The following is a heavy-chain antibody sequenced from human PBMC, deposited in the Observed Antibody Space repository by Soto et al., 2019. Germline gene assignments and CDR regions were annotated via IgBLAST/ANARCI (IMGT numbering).Heavy chain of an antibody. CDR1: GFTFRTFA. CDR3: AKGLGGGDYVGLDY. CDR2: ISASGRDT. Sequence: EVQLLESGGGLVQAGGSLRLSCAASGFTFRTFAMNWVRQAPGKGLEWVSGISASGRDTFYADSVKGRFTISRDNSKNTLYLQMNSLRAEDTAVYYCAKGLGGGDYVGLDYWGQGIPVTVSS. V-gene: IGHV3-23*01. J-gene: IGHJ4*02. D-gene: IGHD2-21*02.